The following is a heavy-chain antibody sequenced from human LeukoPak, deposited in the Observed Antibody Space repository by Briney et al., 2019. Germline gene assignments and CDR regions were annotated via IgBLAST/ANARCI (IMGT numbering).Heavy chain of an antibody. V-gene: IGHV3-23*01. CDR3: ARDSTYYYDSGSSGPHYFDN. J-gene: IGHJ4*02. CDR2: ISGSGGST. Sequence: GGSLRLSCTASGFTFSGYAMSWVRQAPGKGLEWVSTISGSGGSTYYADSVKGRFTISRDNSKNTLYLQLNSLRPEDTAVYYCARDSTYYYDSGSSGPHYFDNWGQGTLVTVSS. CDR1: GFTFSGYA. D-gene: IGHD3-10*01.